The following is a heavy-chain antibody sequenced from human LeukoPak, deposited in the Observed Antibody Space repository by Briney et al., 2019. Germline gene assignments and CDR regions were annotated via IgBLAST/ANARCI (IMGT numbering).Heavy chain of an antibody. V-gene: IGHV4-39*01. CDR3: ARQTGSGLFILP. CDR1: GVSISSSNSY. CDR2: IYYSGNT. J-gene: IGHJ4*02. Sequence: PSETLSLTCTVSGVSISSSNSYRGWIRQPPGEGLEWIGSIYYSGNTYYNASLKSQVSISIDTSKNRFSLKLTSVTAADTAVYYCARQTGSGLFILPGGQGTLVTVSS. D-gene: IGHD3/OR15-3a*01.